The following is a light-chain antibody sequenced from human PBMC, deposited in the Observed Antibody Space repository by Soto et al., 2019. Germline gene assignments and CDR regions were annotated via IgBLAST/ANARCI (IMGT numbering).Light chain of an antibody. CDR1: QTVRNNY. CDR3: QQYATSPIT. CDR2: DAS. Sequence: EIVLTQSPATLSLSPGERATLSCRASQTVRNNYLAWYQQKPGQAPRLLIYDASSRAAGIPDRLSGSGSGTDFTLTISRLEPEDFAVYYCQQYATSPITFGQGTRLEIK. V-gene: IGKV3-20*01. J-gene: IGKJ5*01.